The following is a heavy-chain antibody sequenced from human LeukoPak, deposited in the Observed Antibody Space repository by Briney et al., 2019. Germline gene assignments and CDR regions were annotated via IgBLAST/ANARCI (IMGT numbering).Heavy chain of an antibody. CDR3: AKAFGVIIYSYDY. CDR2: ISSSGDSA. CDR1: GFTFSNYA. V-gene: IGHV3-23*01. D-gene: IGHD3-3*01. Sequence: PGGSLRLSCAASGFTFSNYAMSWVRQAPGKGLEWVSVISSSGDSAYYADFVEGRFIISKDNSRKTVSLQMNSLRAEDTAVYYCAKAFGVIIYSYDYWGQGTLVTVSS. J-gene: IGHJ4*02.